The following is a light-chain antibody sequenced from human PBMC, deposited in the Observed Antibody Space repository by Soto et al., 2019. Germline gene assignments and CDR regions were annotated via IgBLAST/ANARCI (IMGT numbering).Light chain of an antibody. J-gene: IGKJ5*01. CDR3: QQYNNWPIT. Sequence: EIVLTQSPAPLSLSPGERATLSCRASQSVSSYLAWYQQKPGQAPRLLIYGTSSRATGIPDRFSGSGSGTDFTLTISRLEPEDVAVYYCQQYNNWPITFGQGTRLEIK. CDR1: QSVSSY. V-gene: IGKV3-20*01. CDR2: GTS.